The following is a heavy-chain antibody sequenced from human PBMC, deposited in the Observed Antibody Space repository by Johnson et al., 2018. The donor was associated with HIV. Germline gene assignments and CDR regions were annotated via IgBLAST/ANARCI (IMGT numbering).Heavy chain of an antibody. V-gene: IGHV3-23*04. CDR1: GFTFSSYA. CDR2: ISGSGGTT. CDR3: AKLPGSGYYLDAFYI. Sequence: EMQLVESGGGLVRPGGSLRLSCAVSGFTFSSYAMSWVRQAPGKGLEWVSAISGSGGTTYYADSVKGRFTISRDNSKNTLYLQMNSLRAEDTAVYYCAKLPGSGYYLDAFYIWGQGTMVTVSS. J-gene: IGHJ3*02. D-gene: IGHD3-22*01.